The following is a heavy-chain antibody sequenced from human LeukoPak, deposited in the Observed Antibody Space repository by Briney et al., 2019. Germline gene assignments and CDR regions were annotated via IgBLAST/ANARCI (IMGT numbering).Heavy chain of an antibody. D-gene: IGHD3-22*01. V-gene: IGHV1-69*02. CDR3: ARARGDYDSSGYYYYYYGMDV. J-gene: IGHJ6*02. Sequence: SVKVSCKASGGTFSSYTIGWVRQAPGQGLEWMGRIIPILGIANYAQKFQGRVTITADKSTSTAYMELSSLRSEDTAVYYCARARGDYDSSGYYYYYYGMDVWGQGTTVTVSS. CDR1: GGTFSSYT. CDR2: IIPILGIA.